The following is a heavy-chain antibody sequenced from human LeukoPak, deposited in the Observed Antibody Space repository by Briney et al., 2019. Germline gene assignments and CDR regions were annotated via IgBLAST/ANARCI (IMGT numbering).Heavy chain of an antibody. J-gene: IGHJ4*02. D-gene: IGHD3-9*01. CDR1: GYTFTSYD. CDR3: ARGDYDILTGYKGYYFDY. CDR2: MNPNSGNT. V-gene: IGHV1-8*01. Sequence: ASVKVSCKASGYTFTSYDINWVRQATGQGLEWMGWMNPNSGNTGYAQKFQGRVTITADKSTSTAYMELSSLRSEDTAVYYCARGDYDILTGYKGYYFDYWGQGTLVTVSS.